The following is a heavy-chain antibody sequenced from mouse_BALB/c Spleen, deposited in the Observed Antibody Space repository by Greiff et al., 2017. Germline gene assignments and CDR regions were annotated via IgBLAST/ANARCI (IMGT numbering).Heavy chain of an antibody. CDR2: ISYSGST. D-gene: IGHD2-10*02. J-gene: IGHJ1*01. CDR1: GYSITSEYA. CDR3: AMMYANYPPYWYCGV. V-gene: IGHV3-2*02. Sequence: EVKLMESGPGRVKPSQSLSLTCTVTGYSITSEYAWTWIRQFPVNTLEWMGYISYSGSTSYNPSLKIRISLTRDTFKNQFFLQLNSVTTEDTATYHCAMMYANYPPYWYCGVWGAGTTGSVSS.